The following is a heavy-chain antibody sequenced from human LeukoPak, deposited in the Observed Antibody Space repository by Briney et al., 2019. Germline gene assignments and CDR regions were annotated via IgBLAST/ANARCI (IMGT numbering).Heavy chain of an antibody. V-gene: IGHV1-18*01. CDR3: ARDSELRFLEWLSTYYMDV. CDR2: ISTYNGDT. Sequence: GASVKVSCKASGYTFTSYGISWVRQAPGQGLEWMGWISTYNGDTNYAQKLQGRVTMTTDTSTNTAYMELRSLRSDDTAVYYCARDSELRFLEWLSTYYMDVWGKGTTVTVSS. CDR1: GYTFTSYG. J-gene: IGHJ6*03. D-gene: IGHD3-3*01.